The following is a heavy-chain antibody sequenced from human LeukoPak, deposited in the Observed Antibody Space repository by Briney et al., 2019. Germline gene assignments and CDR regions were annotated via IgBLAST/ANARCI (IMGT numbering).Heavy chain of an antibody. Sequence: SQTLSLTCTVSGASIRSGDYYWSWIRQPPGKGLEWIGYIYDSGSTYHNPSLKSRITISVDTSENRFSLKLSSVTATDTAVYYCARDCSGGSCYGAFDIWGQGTMVTVSS. CDR2: IYDSGST. D-gene: IGHD2-15*01. CDR3: ARDCSGGSCYGAFDI. CDR1: GASIRSGDYY. J-gene: IGHJ3*02. V-gene: IGHV4-30-4*01.